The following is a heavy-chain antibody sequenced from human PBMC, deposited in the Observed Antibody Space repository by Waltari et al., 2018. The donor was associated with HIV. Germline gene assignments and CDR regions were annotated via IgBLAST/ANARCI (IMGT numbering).Heavy chain of an antibody. V-gene: IGHV3-23*01. J-gene: IGHJ5*02. D-gene: IGHD2-15*01. CDR2: ISGSGGST. CDR1: GLTFSSYV. CDR3: AKGGIVVVVAAFNWFDP. Sequence: EVQLLESGGGLVQPGGSLRLSCAAPGLTFSSYVMSWVRQAPGKGLEWVSAISGSGGSTYYADSVKGRFTISRDNSKNTLYLQMNSLRAEDTAVYYCAKGGIVVVVAAFNWFDPWGQGTLVTVSS.